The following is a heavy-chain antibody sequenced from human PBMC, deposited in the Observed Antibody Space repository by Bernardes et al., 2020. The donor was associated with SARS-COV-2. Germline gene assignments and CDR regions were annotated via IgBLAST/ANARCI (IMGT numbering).Heavy chain of an antibody. J-gene: IGHJ4*02. CDR1: GFTFSGYW. Sequence: LSCAASGFTFSGYWMTWVRQAPGKGLEWVATIKQDGSEKYYVDSVKGRFTISRDNAKNSLYLQMNSLRAEDTAVYFCARDRIYYDSGAYYWGQGTLVTVSS. CDR3: ARDRIYYDSGAYY. V-gene: IGHV3-7*03. D-gene: IGHD3-22*01. CDR2: IKQDGSEK.